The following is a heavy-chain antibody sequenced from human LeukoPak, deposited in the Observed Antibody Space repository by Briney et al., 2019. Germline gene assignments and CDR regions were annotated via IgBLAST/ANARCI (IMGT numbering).Heavy chain of an antibody. D-gene: IGHD3-22*01. J-gene: IGHJ5*02. Sequence: GGSPRLSCAASGFTFSDYYMNWLRQSPGRGLEWLSYISNTGSAKYYSDSVKGRFTISRDNAKNSVYVEMNSLRAEDTAVYFCASDSSGYFGPWGPGTLVTVSS. CDR2: ISNTGSAK. V-gene: IGHV3-11*01. CDR1: GFTFSDYY. CDR3: ASDSSGYFGP.